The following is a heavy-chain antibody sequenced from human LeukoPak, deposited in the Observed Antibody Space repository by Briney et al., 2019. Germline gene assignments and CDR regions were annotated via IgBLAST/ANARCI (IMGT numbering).Heavy chain of an antibody. CDR1: GFTFSNNY. CDR2: IYSGGST. Sequence: PGGSLRLSCVVSGFTFSNNYMSWVRQAPRKGLEWVSLIYSGGSTYYADSVKGRFTISRDNAKNSLYLQMNSLRAEDTAVYYCARQRLGYCSGGSCPFDYWGQGTLVTVSS. D-gene: IGHD2-15*01. V-gene: IGHV3-66*04. CDR3: ARQRLGYCSGGSCPFDY. J-gene: IGHJ4*02.